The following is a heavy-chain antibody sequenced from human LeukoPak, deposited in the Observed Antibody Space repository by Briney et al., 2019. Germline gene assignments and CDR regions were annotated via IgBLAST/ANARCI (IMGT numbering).Heavy chain of an antibody. D-gene: IGHD1-26*01. CDR3: ARDPTYYLRYGYFDS. J-gene: IGHJ4*02. CDR1: GFTFSTYD. CDR2: IRYDGSDK. Sequence: PGGSLRLSCAASGFTFSTYDMHWVRQAPGKGLEWVAFIRYDGSDKYYADSVKGRFTISRDNSKNTLYLQMNRLRAEDTAVYYCARDPTYYLRYGYFDSWGQGTLVTVSS. V-gene: IGHV3-30*02.